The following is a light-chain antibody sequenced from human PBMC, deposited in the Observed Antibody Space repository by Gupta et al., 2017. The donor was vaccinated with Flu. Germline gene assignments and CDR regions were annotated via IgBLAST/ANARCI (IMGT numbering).Light chain of an antibody. CDR3: QPFSRSAT. CDR1: QSFNGW. CDR2: QAS. Sequence: SPSPLSASVGNRVHLTCQTSQSFNGWLAWYPQTPGKSPRLLVSQASNLNSSVPSRFSGRGSGTEFTLTLSSLQPADFSTYYCQPFSRSATFGQGTRVEIK. J-gene: IGKJ1*01. V-gene: IGKV1-5*03.